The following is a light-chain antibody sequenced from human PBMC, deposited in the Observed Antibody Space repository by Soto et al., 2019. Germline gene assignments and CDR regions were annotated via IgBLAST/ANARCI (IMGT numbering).Light chain of an antibody. V-gene: IGLV3-1*01. J-gene: IGLJ2*01. CDR3: QAWDSSIVV. CDR2: QDS. CDR1: KLGDKY. Sequence: SYELTQPPSVSVSPGQTASITCSGDKLGDKYACWYQQKPGQSPVLVIYQDSKRPSGIPERFSGSNSGNTATLTISGTQAMDEADYYCQAWDSSIVVFGGGTTLTVL.